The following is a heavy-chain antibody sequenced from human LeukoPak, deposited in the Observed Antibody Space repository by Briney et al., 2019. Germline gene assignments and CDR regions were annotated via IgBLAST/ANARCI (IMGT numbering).Heavy chain of an antibody. J-gene: IGHJ4*01. V-gene: IGHV1-2*04. CDR3: AGEGDIVQGFDY. CDR1: GYTFTGYY. D-gene: IGHD2-15*01. Sequence: GASVTVSCKGSGYTFTGYYMHWVRQAPGQGLEWMGWINPNSGGTNYAQKFQGWVTMTRDTSSSTAYMELSRLRSDDTAVYYCAGEGDIVQGFDYWGQGTLVTVSS. CDR2: INPNSGGT.